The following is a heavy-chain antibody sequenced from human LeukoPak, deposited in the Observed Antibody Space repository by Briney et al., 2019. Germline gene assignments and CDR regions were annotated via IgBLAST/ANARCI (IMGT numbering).Heavy chain of an antibody. Sequence: PGGSLRLSCAASGFTFSICGMHWVRQAPGKGLEWVAVISYDGSNKYYADSVKGRFTISRDNSKNTLYLQMNSLRAEDTAVYYCAKGLAAARILYYNGMDVWGQGTTVTVSS. CDR2: ISYDGSNK. J-gene: IGHJ6*02. V-gene: IGHV3-30*18. CDR3: AKGLAAARILYYNGMDV. CDR1: GFTFSICG. D-gene: IGHD6-13*01.